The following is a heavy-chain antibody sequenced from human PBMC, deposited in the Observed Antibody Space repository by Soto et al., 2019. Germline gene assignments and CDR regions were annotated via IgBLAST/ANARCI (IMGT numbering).Heavy chain of an antibody. CDR1: GYSFTDYH. V-gene: IGHV1-2*04. CDR3: ARGDSTDCSNGVCSFFYNHDMDV. Sequence: QVQLVQSGAEVKKPGASVKVSCKASGYSFTDYHIHWVRQAPGQGLEWLGRINPTSGGTSTAQKFQGWVTMTTDTSISTASMELTRLTSDDTAIYYCARGDSTDCSNGVCSFFYNHDMDVWGQGTTVTVSS. D-gene: IGHD2-8*01. J-gene: IGHJ6*02. CDR2: INPTSGGT.